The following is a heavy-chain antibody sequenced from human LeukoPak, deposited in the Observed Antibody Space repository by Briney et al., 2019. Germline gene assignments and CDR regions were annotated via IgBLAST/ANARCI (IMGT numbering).Heavy chain of an antibody. CDR1: GFTFDDYA. J-gene: IGHJ4*02. D-gene: IGHD6-13*01. Sequence: GRSLRLSCAASGFTFDDYAMHWVRQTPGKGLEWVSGISWNSDSIGYADSVKGRFTIYRDNAKNSLYLQMNSLRAEDTALYYCAKDKRAGIAATGTFDYWGQGTLVTVSS. V-gene: IGHV3-9*01. CDR3: AKDKRAGIAATGTFDY. CDR2: ISWNSDSI.